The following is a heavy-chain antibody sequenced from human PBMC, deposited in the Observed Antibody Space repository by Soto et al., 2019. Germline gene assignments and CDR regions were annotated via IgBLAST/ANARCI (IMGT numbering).Heavy chain of an antibody. J-gene: IGHJ3*02. CDR2: IRSKASGGTT. D-gene: IGHD2-21*02. Sequence: EVQLVESGGGLVQPGRSLRLSCTSSGFTFDDYAMSWVRQAPGKGLEWVGFIRSKASGGTTEYAASVKGRFTISRDDSKSIAYLQMNSLKTEDTAVYYCTRDYFSQYYCGGDCYGAFDIWGQGTMVTVSS. CDR1: GFTFDDYA. V-gene: IGHV3-49*04. CDR3: TRDYFSQYYCGGDCYGAFDI.